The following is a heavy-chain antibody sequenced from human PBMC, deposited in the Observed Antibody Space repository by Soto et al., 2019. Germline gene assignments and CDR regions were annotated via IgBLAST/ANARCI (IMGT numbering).Heavy chain of an antibody. Sequence: GALRPSCATSGFTLSSYSMNWVRQAPGKGLGWVSSISSSSSYIYYADSVKGRFTISRDNAKNSLYLQMNSLRAEDTAVYYCASDQIGFDYWGQGTLVTVSS. CDR3: ASDQIGFDY. CDR1: GFTLSSYS. D-gene: IGHD3-22*01. V-gene: IGHV3-21*01. CDR2: ISSSSSYI. J-gene: IGHJ4*02.